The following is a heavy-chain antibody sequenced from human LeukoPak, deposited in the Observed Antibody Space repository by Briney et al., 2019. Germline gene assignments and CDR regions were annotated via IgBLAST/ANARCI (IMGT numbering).Heavy chain of an antibody. CDR3: ARVVVAATGFDY. CDR2: IYYSGST. Sequence: SETLSLTCTVSGGSISGSSYYWGWIRQPPGKGLEWIGSIYYSGSTYYNPSLKSRVTISVDTSKNQFSLKLSSVTAADTAVYYCARVVVAATGFDYWGQGTLVTVSS. D-gene: IGHD2-15*01. J-gene: IGHJ4*02. CDR1: GGSISGSSYY. V-gene: IGHV4-39*01.